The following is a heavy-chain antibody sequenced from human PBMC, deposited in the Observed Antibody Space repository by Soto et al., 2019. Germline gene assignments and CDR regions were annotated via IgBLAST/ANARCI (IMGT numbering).Heavy chain of an antibody. CDR1: GFTFTNYF. CDR2: IRPYDGST. J-gene: IGHJ6*02. D-gene: IGHD6-25*01. CDR3: ARGDGRGTSGFYFYYGMDV. Sequence: QVQLVQSGTEVKKPGASVKISCKASGFTFTNYFFHWVRQAPRQGLEWMGIIRPYDGSTNYLKSLQGRVTLTSDTSTSTVYMELSSLTSEDTAVYYCARGDGRGTSGFYFYYGMDVWGHGTTVAVSS. V-gene: IGHV1-46*01.